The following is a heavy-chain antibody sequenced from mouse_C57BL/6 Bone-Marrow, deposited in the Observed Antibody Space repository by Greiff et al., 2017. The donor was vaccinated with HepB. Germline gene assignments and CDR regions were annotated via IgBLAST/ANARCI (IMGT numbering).Heavy chain of an antibody. V-gene: IGHV1-81*01. J-gene: IGHJ3*01. CDR2: IYPRSGNT. CDR3: ARERGYYYGSRPWFAY. CDR1: GYTFTSYG. Sequence: QVQLQQSGAELARPGASVKLSCKASGYTFTSYGISWVKQRTGQGLEWIGEIYPRSGNTYYNEKFKGKATLTADKSSSTAYMELRSLTSEDPAVYFCARERGYYYGSRPWFAYWGQGTLVTVSA. D-gene: IGHD1-1*01.